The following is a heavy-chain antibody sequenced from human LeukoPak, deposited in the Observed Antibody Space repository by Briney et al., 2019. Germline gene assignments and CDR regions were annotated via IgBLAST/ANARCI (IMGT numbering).Heavy chain of an antibody. J-gene: IGHJ5*02. Sequence: SETLSLTCAVSGYSISSGYYWGWIRQPPGQGLEWIGIIYHSGSTYYNPSLNSRVTISVDTSKNQFSLKLSSVTAADTAVYYCAAPRGYDSSGYYYDGNWFDPWGQGTLVTVSS. D-gene: IGHD3-22*01. CDR1: GYSISSGYY. V-gene: IGHV4-38-2*01. CDR2: IYHSGST. CDR3: AAPRGYDSSGYYYDGNWFDP.